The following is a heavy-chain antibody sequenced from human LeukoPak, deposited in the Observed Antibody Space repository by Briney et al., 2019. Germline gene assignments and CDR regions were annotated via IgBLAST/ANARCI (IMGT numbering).Heavy chain of an antibody. CDR3: TPIPNYYGSGSYFRWFEGWAAGR. Sequence: GGSLKLSCAASAFTFSNAWMSWVRQAPGKGLEWVGRIKSKTDGGTTDYAAPVKGRFTISRDDSKNTLYLQMNSLKTEDTAVYYCTPIPNYYGSGSYFRWFEGWAAGRWGQGTLVTVSS. CDR1: AFTFSNAW. V-gene: IGHV3-15*01. CDR2: IKSKTDGGTT. J-gene: IGHJ4*02. D-gene: IGHD3-10*01.